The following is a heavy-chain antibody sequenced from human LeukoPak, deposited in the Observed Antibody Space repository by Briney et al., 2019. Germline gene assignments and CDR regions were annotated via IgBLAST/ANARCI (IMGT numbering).Heavy chain of an antibody. V-gene: IGHV3-23*01. CDR1: GFTFSSYA. J-gene: IGHJ4*02. Sequence: PGGSLRLSCAASGFTFSSYAMSWVRQAPGKGLEWVSAISGSGGSTYYADSVKGRFTISRDSSKNTLYLQMNSLRAEDTAVYYCAKGWRRDGYNGRFDYWGQGTLVTVSS. CDR3: AKGWRRDGYNGRFDY. CDR2: ISGSGGST. D-gene: IGHD5-24*01.